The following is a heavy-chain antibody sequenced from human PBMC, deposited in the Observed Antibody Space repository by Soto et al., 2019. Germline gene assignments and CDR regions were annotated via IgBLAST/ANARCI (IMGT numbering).Heavy chain of an antibody. V-gene: IGHV4-31*03. D-gene: IGHD1-26*01. CDR3: AREGSSGSYYFDS. J-gene: IGHJ4*02. CDR1: GGSFKSGSYS. Sequence: SETLSLTCTVSGGSFKSGSYSWNWIRQHPGKGLEWIGYIYYSGSTYYNPSLESRLTISVDTSKNQFSLNLNSVTAADTAVYYCAREGSSGSYYFDSWGQGTLVTVSS. CDR2: IYYSGST.